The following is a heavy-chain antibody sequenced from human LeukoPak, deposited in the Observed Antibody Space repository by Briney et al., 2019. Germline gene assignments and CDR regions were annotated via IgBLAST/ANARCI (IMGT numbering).Heavy chain of an antibody. D-gene: IGHD1-26*01. CDR1: GFTFSGYW. Sequence: GSLRLSCAASGFTFSGYWMSWVRQTPEKGLEWVANIKQDGNEKYYVDSVKGRFTISRDNAKSSLYLQMNSLRADDTAVYYCARDKIVGPTTLDYWGQGTLVTVSS. CDR2: IKQDGNEK. CDR3: ARDKIVGPTTLDY. J-gene: IGHJ4*02. V-gene: IGHV3-7*01.